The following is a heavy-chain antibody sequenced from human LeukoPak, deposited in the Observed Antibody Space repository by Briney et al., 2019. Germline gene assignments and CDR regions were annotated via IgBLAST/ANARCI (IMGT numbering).Heavy chain of an antibody. CDR1: GGSFSGYY. J-gene: IGHJ4*02. CDR3: ARGQWEVRGVIITNLDY. D-gene: IGHD3-10*01. V-gene: IGHV4-34*01. CDR2: INHSGST. Sequence: PSETLSLTCAVYGGSFSGYYWSWIRQPPGKGLEWIGEINHSGSTNYNPSLKSRVTISVDTSKNQFSLKLNSVTAADTAVYYCARGQWEVRGVIITNLDYWGQGALVTVSS.